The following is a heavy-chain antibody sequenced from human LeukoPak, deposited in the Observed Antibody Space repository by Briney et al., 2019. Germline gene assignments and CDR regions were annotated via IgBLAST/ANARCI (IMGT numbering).Heavy chain of an antibody. CDR1: GFTFSRYN. V-gene: IGHV3-21*01. D-gene: IGHD3-10*02. CDR2: ISSGSSYI. J-gene: IGHJ6*04. Sequence: PGGSLRLSRAASGFTFSRYNMNWVRQAPGKGLEWVSSISSGSSYIYYADSVKGRFTISRDNAKNSLYLQMNSLRAEDTAVYYCAELGITMIGGVWGKGTTVTISS. CDR3: AELGITMIGGV.